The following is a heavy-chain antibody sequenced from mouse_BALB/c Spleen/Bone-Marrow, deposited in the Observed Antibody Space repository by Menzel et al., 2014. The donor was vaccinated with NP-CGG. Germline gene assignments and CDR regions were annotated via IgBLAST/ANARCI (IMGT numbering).Heavy chain of an antibody. D-gene: IGHD1-1*02. CDR3: TIYDY. CDR1: GYTFTDYN. V-gene: IGHV1S29*02. Sequence: EVKVEESGPELVKPGASVKISCKASGYTFTDYNIHWVKQNHGRSLEWIGYIYPYNGVTGYNQKFKNKATLTADISSTTAYMELRSLTSEDSAVYFCTIYDYWGLGTTLTVSS. CDR2: IYPYNGVT. J-gene: IGHJ2*01.